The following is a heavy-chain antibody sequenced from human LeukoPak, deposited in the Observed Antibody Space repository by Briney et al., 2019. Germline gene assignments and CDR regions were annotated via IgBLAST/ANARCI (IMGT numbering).Heavy chain of an antibody. Sequence: GGSLRLSCAASGSTFSSYSMNWVRQAPGKGLEWVSSISSSSSYIYYADSVKGRFTISRDNAKNSLYLQMNSLRAEDTAVYYCARAGSYYDSSGYYYFDYWGQGTLVTVSS. CDR3: ARAGSYYDSSGYYYFDY. D-gene: IGHD3-22*01. J-gene: IGHJ4*02. CDR2: ISSSSSYI. CDR1: GSTFSSYS. V-gene: IGHV3-21*01.